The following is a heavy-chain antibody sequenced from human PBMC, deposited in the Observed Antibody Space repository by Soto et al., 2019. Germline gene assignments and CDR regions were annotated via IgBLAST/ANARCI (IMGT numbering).Heavy chain of an antibody. V-gene: IGHV3-30*18. CDR2: ISYDGSNK. CDR1: GFTLSNTG. J-gene: IGHJ5*02. CDR3: AKDWGSSGWFNWFDP. Sequence: QVELVESGGGVVQPGRSLRLSCVASGFTLSNTGIHWVRQAPGKGLEWVAMISYDGSNKFYAESVKGRFTISRDNSKYTLNLQMNSLRPEDKSIYYCAKDWGSSGWFNWFDPWGQGTLVTVSS. D-gene: IGHD6-19*01.